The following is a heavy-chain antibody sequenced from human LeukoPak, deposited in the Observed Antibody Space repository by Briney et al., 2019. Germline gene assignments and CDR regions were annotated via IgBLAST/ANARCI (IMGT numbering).Heavy chain of an antibody. CDR2: INPNDGDT. V-gene: IGHV1-2*02. CDR3: TRDPIITLVRLQPDY. Sequence: ASVKVSCKASGYTFSDYYTLWVRQVPGQGFEWMGWINPNDGDTRYAQKFQGRATMTSDISINTAYMELSRLTSDDTAVYYCTRDPIITLVRLQPDYWGHGTLVTVSS. J-gene: IGHJ4*01. D-gene: IGHD3-10*01. CDR1: GYTFSDYY.